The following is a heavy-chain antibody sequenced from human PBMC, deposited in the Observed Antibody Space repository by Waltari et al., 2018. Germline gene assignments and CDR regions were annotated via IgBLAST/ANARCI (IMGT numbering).Heavy chain of an antibody. CDR3: ARGIAQWRVRAEYFQH. Sequence: QVQLQQWGAGLLQPSETLSLTCAFYGESFSGYYWGWIREPPGKVLEWIGEINHSGSTNYNPSLKSRVTISVDTSKNQFSLKLSSVTAADTAVYYCARGIAQWRVRAEYFQHWGQGTLVTVSS. CDR2: INHSGST. D-gene: IGHD6-19*01. CDR1: GESFSGYY. J-gene: IGHJ1*01. V-gene: IGHV4-34*01.